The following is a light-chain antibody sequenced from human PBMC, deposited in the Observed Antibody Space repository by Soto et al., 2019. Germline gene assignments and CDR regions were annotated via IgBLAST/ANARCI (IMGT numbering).Light chain of an antibody. CDR1: QDINNW. J-gene: IGKJ1*01. CDR2: AAS. V-gene: IGKV1-12*01. CDR3: QQTLSFPWG. Sequence: DIQMTQSPSSVSASVGDRVTITCRASQDINNWLAWYQQKPGKAPKLLIYAASSLHSGVPARFSGSGSGTYFSLTISSLQPEDFAAYYCQQTLSFPWGFDQGTKVEIK.